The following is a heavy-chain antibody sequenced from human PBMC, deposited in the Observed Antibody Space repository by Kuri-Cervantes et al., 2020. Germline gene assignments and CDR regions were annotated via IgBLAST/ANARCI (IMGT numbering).Heavy chain of an antibody. D-gene: IGHD1-26*01. CDR1: GFTFSSYS. CDR2: ISSSSSYI. J-gene: IGHJ4*02. CDR3: ARSSGSSRSQYSFDY. V-gene: IGHV3-21*01. Sequence: GEYLKISCAASGFTFSSYSMNGVRQAPGKGLEWVSSISSSSSYICYAVSVKGRFTISRDNAENSLYLQMSSLRAEDTAVYYCARSSGSSRSQYSFDYWGQGTLVTVSS.